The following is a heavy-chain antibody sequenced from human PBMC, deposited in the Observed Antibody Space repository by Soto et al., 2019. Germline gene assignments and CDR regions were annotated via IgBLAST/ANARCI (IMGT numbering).Heavy chain of an antibody. CDR1: GGSISSSSYY. V-gene: IGHV4-61*05. J-gene: IGHJ4*02. Sequence: SETLSLTCTVSGGSISSSSYYWGWIRQPPGKGLEWIGYIYYSGSTNYNPSLKSRVTISVDTSKNQFSLKLSSVTAADTAVYYCARARVTVPAAIVDFDYWGQGTLVTVSS. D-gene: IGHD2-2*01. CDR2: IYYSGST. CDR3: ARARVTVPAAIVDFDY.